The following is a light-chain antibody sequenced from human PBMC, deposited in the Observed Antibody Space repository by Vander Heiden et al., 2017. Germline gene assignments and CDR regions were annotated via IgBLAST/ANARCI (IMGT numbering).Light chain of an antibody. CDR2: ENN. Sequence: QSVLTQPPSVSAAPGQKVTISCSGSSSNIGNNYVSWYQHLPGTAPKVLIYENNKRPSGIPDRFSGSKSGTSATLGITGLQTGDEADYYCGTWDSSLSAWVFGGGTKLTVL. CDR1: SSNIGNNY. V-gene: IGLV1-51*02. J-gene: IGLJ3*02. CDR3: GTWDSSLSAWV.